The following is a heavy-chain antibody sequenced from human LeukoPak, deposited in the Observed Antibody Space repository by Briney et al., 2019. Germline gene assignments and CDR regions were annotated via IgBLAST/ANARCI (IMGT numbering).Heavy chain of an antibody. CDR3: ARDHDSSSCPYFDY. D-gene: IGHD6-13*01. CDR1: GFTFSDYY. V-gene: IGHV3-11*04. J-gene: IGHJ4*02. CDR2: ISSSGSTI. Sequence: GGSLRLSCAASGFTFSDYYMSWIRQAPGKGLEWVSYISSSGSTIYYADSVKGRFTISRDNAKNSLYLQMNSLRAEDTAVYYCARDHDSSSCPYFDYWGQGTLVTVSS.